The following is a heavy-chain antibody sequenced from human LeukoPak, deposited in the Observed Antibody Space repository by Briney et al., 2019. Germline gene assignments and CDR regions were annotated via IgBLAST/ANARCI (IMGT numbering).Heavy chain of an antibody. D-gene: IGHD3-10*01. Sequence: GESLKISCKGSGYSFTSYWIGWVRQMPGKGQEWMGIIYPGGSDTRYSPSFQGQVTISADKSISTAYLQWSSLKASDTAMYYCARPRSYGSGSSPFDYWGRGTLVTVSS. CDR2: IYPGGSDT. V-gene: IGHV5-51*01. CDR3: ARPRSYGSGSSPFDY. CDR1: GYSFTSYW. J-gene: IGHJ4*02.